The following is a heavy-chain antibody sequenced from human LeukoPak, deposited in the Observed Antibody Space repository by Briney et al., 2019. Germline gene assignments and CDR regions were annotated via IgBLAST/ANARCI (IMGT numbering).Heavy chain of an antibody. D-gene: IGHD6-19*01. V-gene: IGHV4-31*03. CDR2: VDYSGTI. Sequence: PSETLSLTCSVFGDSISSGSHFWSWIRQLPGKGLEWLGYVDYSGTIYYNSSLEGRLTLSVDTSNNQFSLDLRSMTAADTAVYYCARGRLARIPYFDSWGQGALVAVSS. J-gene: IGHJ4*02. CDR1: GDSISSGSHF. CDR3: ARGRLARIPYFDS.